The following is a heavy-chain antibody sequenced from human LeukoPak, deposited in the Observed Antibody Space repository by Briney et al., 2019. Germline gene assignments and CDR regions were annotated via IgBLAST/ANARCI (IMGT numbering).Heavy chain of an antibody. J-gene: IGHJ3*02. CDR2: IHYSGST. CDR3: AREGDYVWGSYRWDAFDI. Sequence: SETLSLTCTVSGVSLSSYYWSWIRQPPGKGLEWVGYIHYSGSTNYNPSLKSRVTISVDTSKNQFSLKLSSVTAADTAVYYCAREGDYVWGSYRWDAFDIWGQGTMVTVSS. V-gene: IGHV4-59*01. D-gene: IGHD3-16*02. CDR1: GVSLSSYY.